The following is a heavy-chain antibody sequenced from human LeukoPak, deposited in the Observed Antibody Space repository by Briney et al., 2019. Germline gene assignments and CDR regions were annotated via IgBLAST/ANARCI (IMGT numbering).Heavy chain of an antibody. Sequence: SETLSLTCAVYGGSFSGYYWSWIRQPPGKGLEWIGEINHSGSTNYNPSLKSRVTISVDTSKNQFSLKLSSVTAADTAVYYCASVYYDFWSGYYGPAEYFRHWGQGTLVTVSS. CDR2: INHSGST. D-gene: IGHD3-3*01. V-gene: IGHV4-34*01. CDR3: ASVYYDFWSGYYGPAEYFRH. J-gene: IGHJ1*01. CDR1: GGSFSGYY.